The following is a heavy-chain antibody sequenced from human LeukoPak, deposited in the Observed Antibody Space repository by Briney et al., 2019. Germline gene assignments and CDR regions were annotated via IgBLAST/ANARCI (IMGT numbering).Heavy chain of an antibody. Sequence: SETLSLTCTVSGGSINSGGYFWNWIRQHPGRGLEWIGSIYYTGSTSYYPSLKSRLTISIATSKNQFSLRLNSVIAADTTVYYCARERFAGGYRYLDYWGQGTLVTVSS. J-gene: IGHJ4*02. CDR1: GGSINSGGYF. CDR2: IYYTGST. D-gene: IGHD2-8*02. CDR3: ARERFAGGYRYLDY. V-gene: IGHV4-31*03.